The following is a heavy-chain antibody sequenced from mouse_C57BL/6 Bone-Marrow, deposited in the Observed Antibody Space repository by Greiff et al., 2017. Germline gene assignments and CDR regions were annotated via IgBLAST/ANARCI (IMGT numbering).Heavy chain of an antibody. J-gene: IGHJ4*01. V-gene: IGHV1-72*01. CDR3: ARGSSYAYYYAMDD. CDR1: GYTFTSYW. D-gene: IGHD1-1*01. CDR2: IAPNSGGT. Sequence: QVQLQQPGAELVKPGASVKLSCKASGYTFTSYWMHWVKQRPGRGLEWIGRIAPNSGGTKYNEKFKSKATLTVDKPSSTAYMQLSSLSSEDSAVYYCARGSSYAYYYAMDDWGQGTSVTVSS.